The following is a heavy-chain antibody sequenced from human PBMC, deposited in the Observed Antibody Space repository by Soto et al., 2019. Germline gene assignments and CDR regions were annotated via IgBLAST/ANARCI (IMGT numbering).Heavy chain of an antibody. V-gene: IGHV3-23*01. J-gene: IGHJ2*01. CDR3: ANREGLTFWPGYFDL. D-gene: IGHD3-3*01. Sequence: GKRLEWVSAISGSGGSTYYADSVKGRFTTSRDNSKNTLYLQMNSLRAEDTAVYYFANREGLTFWPGYFDLWGLRTLFSVSS. CDR2: ISGSGGST.